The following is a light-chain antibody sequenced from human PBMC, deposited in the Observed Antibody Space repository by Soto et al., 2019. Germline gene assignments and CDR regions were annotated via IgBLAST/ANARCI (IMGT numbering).Light chain of an antibody. CDR2: DAS. V-gene: IGKV1-5*01. Sequence: DIQMTQSPSTLSASVGDRVTITCRASQSISHFLAWYQQKPGKVPKLLIYDASNLGSGVPSRFSGSGSATDFTLTISGLQPDDFATYYCQQYNSYRTFGQGTKVDIK. CDR1: QSISHF. CDR3: QQYNSYRT. J-gene: IGKJ1*01.